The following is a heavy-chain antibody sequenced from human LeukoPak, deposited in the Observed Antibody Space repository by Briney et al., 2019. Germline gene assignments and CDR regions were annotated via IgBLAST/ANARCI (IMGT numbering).Heavy chain of an antibody. CDR1: GFTFSTYA. V-gene: IGHV3-23*01. CDR3: ARERVSSGYFDY. CDR2: ISGSGGRT. J-gene: IGHJ4*02. D-gene: IGHD3-22*01. Sequence: PGGSLRLSCAASGFTFSTYAMSWVRQAPGKGLEWVSAISGSGGRTYYADSVKGRFTISRDNSKNTLYLQMNSLRAEDTAVYYCARERVSSGYFDYWGQGTLVTVSS.